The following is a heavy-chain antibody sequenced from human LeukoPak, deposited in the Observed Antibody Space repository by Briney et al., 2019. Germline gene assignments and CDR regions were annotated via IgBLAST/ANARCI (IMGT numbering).Heavy chain of an antibody. V-gene: IGHV5-51*01. D-gene: IGHD6-19*01. CDR2: IYPGDSDT. CDR3: ARHLVVAGENWFDP. CDR1: GYSFTNYW. J-gene: IGHJ5*02. Sequence: GESLKISCKGSGYSFTNYWIGWVRQMPGKGLEWMGIIYPGDSDTKYGPSFQGQVTISADKSISTTYLQWSSLTASDTAMYYCARHLVVAGENWFDPWGQGTLVTVSS.